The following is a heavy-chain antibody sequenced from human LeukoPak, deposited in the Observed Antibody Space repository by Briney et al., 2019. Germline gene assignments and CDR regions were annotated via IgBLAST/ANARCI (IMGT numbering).Heavy chain of an antibody. V-gene: IGHV4-34*01. D-gene: IGHD4-23*01. Sequence: PSETLSLTCAVYGGSFSGYYWSWIRQPPGKGLEWIGEINHSGSTNYNPSLKSRVTISVDTSKNQFSLKLSSVTAADTAVYYCARGRAYYGGRFDYWGQGTLVTVSS. CDR1: GGSFSGYY. J-gene: IGHJ4*02. CDR2: INHSGST. CDR3: ARGRAYYGGRFDY.